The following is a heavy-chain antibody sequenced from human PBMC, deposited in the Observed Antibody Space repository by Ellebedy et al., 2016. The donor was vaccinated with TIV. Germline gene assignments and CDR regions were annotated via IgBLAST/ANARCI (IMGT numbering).Heavy chain of an antibody. CDR1: GYTFTSYD. CDR2: MNPNSGNT. V-gene: IGHV1-8*01. D-gene: IGHD3-22*01. Sequence: ASVKVSXKASGYTFTSYDINWVRQATGQGLEWMGWMNPNSGNTGYAQKFQGRVTMTRNTSISTAYMELSSLRSEDTAVYYCARANSYYYDSSGSLDYWGQGTLVTVSS. J-gene: IGHJ4*02. CDR3: ARANSYYYDSSGSLDY.